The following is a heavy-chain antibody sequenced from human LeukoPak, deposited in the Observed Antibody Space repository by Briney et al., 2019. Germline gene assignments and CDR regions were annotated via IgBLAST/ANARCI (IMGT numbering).Heavy chain of an antibody. J-gene: IGHJ4*02. V-gene: IGHV3-74*01. CDR3: ATVSEY. CDR1: GFTFNYFR. CDR2: INNDATAT. Sequence: GGSLRLSCAASGFTFNYFRLHWVRQVPGKRLVWVSGINNDATATYYADSVKGRFTISRDTAKNTVYLQMDGLRAADTSVYFCATVSEYWGQGTLVTVSS.